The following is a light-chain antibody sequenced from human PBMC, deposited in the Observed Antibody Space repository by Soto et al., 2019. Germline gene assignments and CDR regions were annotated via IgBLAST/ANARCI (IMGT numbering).Light chain of an antibody. CDR3: QQYGSSPWT. J-gene: IGKJ1*01. V-gene: IGKV3-20*01. Sequence: PGERATLSCRASQSVSSDFLAWYQQKPVQAPRLLIYGASSRATGIPDRFSGSGSGTDFTLTISRLEPEDFAVYYCQQYGSSPWTFGQGTKVEIK. CDR1: QSVSSDF. CDR2: GAS.